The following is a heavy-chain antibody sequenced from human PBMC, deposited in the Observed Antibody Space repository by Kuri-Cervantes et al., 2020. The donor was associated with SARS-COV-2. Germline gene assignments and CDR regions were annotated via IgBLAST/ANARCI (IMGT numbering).Heavy chain of an antibody. D-gene: IGHD3-22*01. V-gene: IGHV3-48*03. CDR3: ARDGGTYYYDSSGSIDY. CDR2: ITSSGTTK. Sequence: LSLTCAASGFNFQTYEMNWVRQAPGKGLEWVSYITSSGTTKHYTDSVKGRFTISKDNAKNSLFLHMNSLRVEDTAVYYCARDGGTYYYDSSGSIDYWGQGTLVTVSS. J-gene: IGHJ4*02. CDR1: GFNFQTYE.